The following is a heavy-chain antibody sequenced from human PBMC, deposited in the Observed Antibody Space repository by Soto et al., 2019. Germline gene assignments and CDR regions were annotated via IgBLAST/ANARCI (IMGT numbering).Heavy chain of an antibody. Sequence: QLQLQESGPGLVKPSETLSLTCTVSGGSISSSSYYWGWIRQPPGKGLEWIGSIYYSGSTYYNPSLKSRFTVSVYTSKNQFSLKLSSVTAADTAVYYCARSLLMVRESYYFDYWGEGTLVTVSS. CDR2: IYYSGST. J-gene: IGHJ4*02. V-gene: IGHV4-39*01. CDR1: GGSISSSSYY. D-gene: IGHD3-10*01. CDR3: ARSLLMVRESYYFDY.